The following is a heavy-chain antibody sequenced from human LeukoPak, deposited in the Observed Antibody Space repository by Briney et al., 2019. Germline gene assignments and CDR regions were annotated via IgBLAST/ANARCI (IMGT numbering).Heavy chain of an antibody. CDR1: GGSITSSGYY. J-gene: IGHJ4*02. CDR2: IYYSGST. V-gene: IGHV4-39*07. CDR3: ARGGTMVRGVINFDY. D-gene: IGHD3-10*01. Sequence: SETLSLTCTVSGGSITSSGYYWGWVRQSPGKGLEWIGSIYYSGSTYYNPSLKSRVTISVDTSKNQFSLKLSSVTAADTAVYYCARGGTMVRGVINFDYWGQGTLVTVSS.